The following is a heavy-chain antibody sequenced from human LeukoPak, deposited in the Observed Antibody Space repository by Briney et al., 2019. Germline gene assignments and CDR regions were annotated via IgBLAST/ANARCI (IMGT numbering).Heavy chain of an antibody. CDR2: TNSDGSDM. D-gene: IGHD1-26*01. V-gene: IGHV3-74*01. CDR1: GFTFSSYA. J-gene: IGHJ4*02. Sequence: PGGSLRLSCATSGFTFSSYAMSWVRQAPGKGLVWVSRTNSDGSDMSYADSVKGRFTISRDNAKNTVYLQMNSLRAEDTAVYYCARDSRWYNGRYYDEGIDYWGQGTLVTVSS. CDR3: ARDSRWYNGRYYDEGIDY.